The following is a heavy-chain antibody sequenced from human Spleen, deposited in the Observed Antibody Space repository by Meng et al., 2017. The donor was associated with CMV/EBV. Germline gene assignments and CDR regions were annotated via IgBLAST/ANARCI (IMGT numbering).Heavy chain of an antibody. CDR3: ARLSDYYDNSGYSSYFDY. V-gene: IGHV4-34*01. CDR2: INHSGST. D-gene: IGHD3-22*01. Sequence: VQRQRGCAGLCRPSKTLSLTGVVNGRYFSGYDLGWIRQPPRKGMEWIGEINHSGSTNYNPSLKSRVTISVDMSKNQFSLKLSSVTAADTAVYYCARLSDYYDNSGYSSYFDYWGQGTLVTVSS. CDR1: GRYFSGYD. J-gene: IGHJ4*02.